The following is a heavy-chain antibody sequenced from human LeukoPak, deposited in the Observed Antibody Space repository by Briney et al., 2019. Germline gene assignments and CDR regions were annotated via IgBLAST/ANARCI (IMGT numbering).Heavy chain of an antibody. CDR3: AGSYGDYETGPWS. Sequence: PGRSLRLSCAASGFTFSEYAMHWVRQAPGKGLEWVAVISYDGRQKYYGDSVKGRFTISRDNPKNTLYLQMNSLRAEDTAVYYCAGSYGDYETGPWSWGQGTLVTVSS. D-gene: IGHD4-17*01. CDR2: ISYDGRQK. V-gene: IGHV3-30-3*01. J-gene: IGHJ5*02. CDR1: GFTFSEYA.